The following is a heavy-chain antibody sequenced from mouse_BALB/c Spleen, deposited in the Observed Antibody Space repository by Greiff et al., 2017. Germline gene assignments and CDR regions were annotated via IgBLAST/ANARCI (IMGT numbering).Heavy chain of an antibody. D-gene: IGHD2-4*01. V-gene: IGHV3-2*02. J-gene: IGHJ3*01. Sequence: DVQLQESGPGLVKPSQSLSLTCTVTGYSITSDYAWNWIRQFPGNKLEWMGYISYSGSTSYNPSLKSRISITRDTSKNQFFLQLNSVTTEDTATYYCATMITTTAYWGQGTLVTVSA. CDR1: GYSITSDYA. CDR2: ISYSGST. CDR3: ATMITTTAY.